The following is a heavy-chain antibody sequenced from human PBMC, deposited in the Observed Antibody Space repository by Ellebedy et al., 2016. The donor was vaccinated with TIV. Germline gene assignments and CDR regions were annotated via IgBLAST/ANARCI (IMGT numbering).Heavy chain of an antibody. CDR3: ARGGSFANF. CDR1: GASLSSAY. J-gene: IGHJ4*02. CDR2: IYTSGNT. D-gene: IGHD1-26*01. Sequence: MPSETLSLTCTASGASLSSAYWSWIRQSAGQGLEWIGRIYTSGNTNYNPSLKSRVTMSVDTSKNHFSLKLTSVTAADTARYYCARGGSFANFWGQGILVTVSS. V-gene: IGHV4-4*07.